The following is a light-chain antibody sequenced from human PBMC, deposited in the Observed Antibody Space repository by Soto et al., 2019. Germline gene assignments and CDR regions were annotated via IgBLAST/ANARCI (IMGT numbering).Light chain of an antibody. CDR2: LEGSGNY. J-gene: IGLJ3*02. V-gene: IGLV4-60*03. Sequence: QAVLTQSSSASASLGSSVKLTCTLNSGHSSHIIAWHQQQPGKAPRYLMKLEGSGNYNKGSGVPDRFSGSSSGADRYLTISNLQSEDEADYYCETWDSNIGVFGEGTQLTVL. CDR3: ETWDSNIGV. CDR1: SGHSSHI.